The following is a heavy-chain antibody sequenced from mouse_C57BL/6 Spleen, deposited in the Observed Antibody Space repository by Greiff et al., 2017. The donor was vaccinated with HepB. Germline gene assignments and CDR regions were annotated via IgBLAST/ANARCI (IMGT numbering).Heavy chain of an antibody. V-gene: IGHV6-3*01. Sequence: EVKLVESGGGLVQPGGSMKLSCVASGFTFSNYWMNWVRQSPEKGLEWVAQIRLKSDNYATHYAESVKGRFTISRDDSKSSVYLQMNNLRAEDTGIYYCTGVTSWFAYWGQGTLVTVSA. J-gene: IGHJ3*01. CDR1: GFTFSNYW. CDR3: TGVTSWFAY. CDR2: IRLKSDNYAT. D-gene: IGHD2-2*01.